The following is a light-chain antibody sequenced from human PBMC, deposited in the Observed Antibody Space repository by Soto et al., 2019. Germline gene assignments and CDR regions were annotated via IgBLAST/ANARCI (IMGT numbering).Light chain of an antibody. J-gene: IGLJ3*02. V-gene: IGLV2-8*01. CDR1: SSDIGAYIY. CDR3: QSQDGSLSVSV. Sequence: QSALTQPPSASGSPGQSVTISCTGTSSDIGAYIYVSWYQQHPGKAPKLMISEVSRRPSGVPERFSGSKSGNTASLTVSGLQADDEAHYYCQSQDGSLSVSVFGGGTKLTVL. CDR2: EVS.